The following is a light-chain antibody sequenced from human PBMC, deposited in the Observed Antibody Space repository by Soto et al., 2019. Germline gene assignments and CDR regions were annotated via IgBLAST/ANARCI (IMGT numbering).Light chain of an antibody. J-gene: IGKJ1*01. CDR2: KAS. CDR3: QQYNHWWT. Sequence: DIQMTQSPSTFSASVGDRVTITCRASQTISTYLAWYQQKPGKAPKLLIYKASSLGSGVPSRFSGSGSGADFTLTISSLQPDDSAVYYCQQYNHWWTFGQGTKVDI. CDR1: QTISTY. V-gene: IGKV1-5*03.